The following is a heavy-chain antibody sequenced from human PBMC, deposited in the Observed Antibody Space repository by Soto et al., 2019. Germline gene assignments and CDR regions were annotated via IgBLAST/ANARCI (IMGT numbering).Heavy chain of an antibody. J-gene: IGHJ4*02. D-gene: IGHD6-13*01. Sequence: QVQLVESGGGVVQPGRSLRLSCAASGFTFSSYGMHWVRQAPGKGLEWVALISYDGSDKYYADSVKGRFTISRDNSKKTLYMHINRPRVEDTAAYYCGAGQYVSDYWGQGTRVTVSS. CDR2: ISYDGSDK. CDR1: GFTFSSYG. CDR3: GAGQYVSDY. V-gene: IGHV3-30*03.